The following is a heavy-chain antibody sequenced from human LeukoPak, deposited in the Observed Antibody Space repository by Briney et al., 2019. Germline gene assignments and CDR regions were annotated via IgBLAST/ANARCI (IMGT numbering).Heavy chain of an antibody. CDR2: ISGSGGST. Sequence: GRSLRLSCAASGFTFSSYAMSWVRQAPGKGLEWVSAISGSGGSTYYADSVKGRFTISRDNSKNTLYLQMNSLRAEDTAVYYCAKDPMSQWLVSFGDYWGQGTLVTVSS. CDR3: AKDPMSQWLVSFGDY. J-gene: IGHJ4*02. V-gene: IGHV3-23*01. CDR1: GFTFSSYA. D-gene: IGHD6-19*01.